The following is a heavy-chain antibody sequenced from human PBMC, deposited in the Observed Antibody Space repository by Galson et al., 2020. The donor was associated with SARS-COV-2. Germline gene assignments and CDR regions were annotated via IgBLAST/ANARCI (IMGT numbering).Heavy chain of an antibody. CDR2: IYHSGGT. V-gene: IGHV4-4*02. Sequence: SETLSLTCAVSGASISSSDWWTWVRQPPGKGLEWIGEIYHSGGTNYNPSLQSRVTISVDKSKNQFSLKLTSVTAADTAVYYCARALPPYHYYGIDVWGQGTTVTVSS. J-gene: IGHJ6*02. CDR3: ARALPPYHYYGIDV. CDR1: GASISSSDW.